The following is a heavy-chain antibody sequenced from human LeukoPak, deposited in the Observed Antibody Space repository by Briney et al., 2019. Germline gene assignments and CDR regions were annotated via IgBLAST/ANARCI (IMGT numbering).Heavy chain of an antibody. D-gene: IGHD3-16*01. V-gene: IGHV3-21*06. Sequence: GGSLRLSCSASGFTFSDYDMNWIRQAPGKGLEWISAISGRSSHTYYGDSVKGRFSISRDNAKNLLYLQMNVLVGEDTAVYYCGRAFPPLRTSSAGDLWGQGTLVTVSS. CDR2: ISGRSSHT. J-gene: IGHJ4*02. CDR1: GFTFSDYD. CDR3: GRAFPPLRTSSAGDL.